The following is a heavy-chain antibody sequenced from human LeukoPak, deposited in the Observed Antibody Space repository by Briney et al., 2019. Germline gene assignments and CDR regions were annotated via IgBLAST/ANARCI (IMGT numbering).Heavy chain of an antibody. V-gene: IGHV4-59*01. J-gene: IGHJ4*02. D-gene: IGHD1-26*01. CDR1: GGSISSYY. CDR2: IYYSGST. CDR3: ARGFGELPSQYYFDY. Sequence: SETLSLTCTVSGGSISSYYWSWIRQPPGKGLEWIGYIYYSGSTNYNPSLKSRVTISVDTSKNQFSLKLSSVTAADTAVYYCARGFGELPSQYYFDYWGQRTLVTVSS.